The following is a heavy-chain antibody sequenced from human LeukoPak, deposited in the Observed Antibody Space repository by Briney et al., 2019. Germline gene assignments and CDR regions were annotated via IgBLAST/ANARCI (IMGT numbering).Heavy chain of an antibody. CDR1: GYTFTGYY. CDR3: ARELKVVVVPAAIPGY. CDR2: INPNSGGT. D-gene: IGHD2-2*01. V-gene: IGHV1-2*02. Sequence: GASVKVSCKASGYTFTGYYMHWVRQAPGQGLEWMGWINPNSGGTNYAQKFQGRVTMTRDTSISTAYMELSRLRSDDTAVYYCARELKVVVVPAAIPGYWGQGTLVTASS. J-gene: IGHJ4*02.